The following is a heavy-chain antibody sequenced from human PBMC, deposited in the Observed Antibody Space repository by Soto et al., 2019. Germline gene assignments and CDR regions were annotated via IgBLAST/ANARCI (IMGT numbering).Heavy chain of an antibody. Sequence: SVKVSCKSSGGTFSSYAISCVRQAPGQGLEWMGGIIPIFGTANYARKFQGRVTITADESTSTAYMELSSLRSEDTAVYYCARESALYCSGGSCYHHYYYYGMDVWGQGTTVTVSS. J-gene: IGHJ6*02. CDR2: IIPIFGTA. CDR1: GGTFSSYA. CDR3: ARESALYCSGGSCYHHYYYYGMDV. V-gene: IGHV1-69*13. D-gene: IGHD2-15*01.